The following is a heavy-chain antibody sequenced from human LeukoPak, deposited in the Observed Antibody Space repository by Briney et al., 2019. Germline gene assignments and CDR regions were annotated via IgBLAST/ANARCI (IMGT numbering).Heavy chain of an antibody. Sequence: GGSLRLSCAASGFALSSHWMTWVRQVPGRGPEWVANVNRDGSETYYLDSVRGRFTISKDNAKNSLYLQMNSLRAEDTALYHCARNNAMDVWGQGTTVIVSS. CDR3: ARNNAMDV. CDR1: GFALSSHW. CDR2: VNRDGSET. J-gene: IGHJ6*02. V-gene: IGHV3-7*03. D-gene: IGHD2-8*01.